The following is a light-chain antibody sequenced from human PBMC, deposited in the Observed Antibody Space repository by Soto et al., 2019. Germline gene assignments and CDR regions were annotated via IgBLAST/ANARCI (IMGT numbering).Light chain of an antibody. V-gene: IGKV3-15*01. CDR2: SAS. J-gene: IGKJ1*01. CDR3: QQYNDWPPRWT. CDR1: QSVSTY. Sequence: EIVMTQSPATLSVSPGERATLSCRASQSVSTYLAWYQQKPGQAPRLLIYSASTRATGIPARFSGGGSGTEFTLTISSLQSEDFAVYICQQYNDWPPRWTFGRGTKVEIK.